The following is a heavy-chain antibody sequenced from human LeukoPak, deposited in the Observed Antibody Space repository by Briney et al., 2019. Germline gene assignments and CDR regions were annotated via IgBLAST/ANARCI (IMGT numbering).Heavy chain of an antibody. D-gene: IGHD4-17*01. CDR2: IKSDGSNT. CDR3: ARGSDYPFDY. CDR1: GFTFNNYY. Sequence: GGSLRLSCAASGFTFNNYYMHWVRQPPGKGLVWVSRIKSDGSNTNYADSVKGRFTISRDNAKNTLYLQMNSLRAEDTALYHCARGSDYPFDYWGQGTLVTVSS. J-gene: IGHJ4*02. V-gene: IGHV3-74*01.